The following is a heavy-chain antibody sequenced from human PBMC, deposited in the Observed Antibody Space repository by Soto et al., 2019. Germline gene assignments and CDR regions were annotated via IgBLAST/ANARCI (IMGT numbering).Heavy chain of an antibody. D-gene: IGHD5-18*01. CDR3: ARAIRGFSQGFGY. J-gene: IGHJ4*02. CDR1: CYTFTSYG. Sequence: ASVQVSCKASCYTFTSYGISWVRQAPVQGLEWMGWISAYNGNTNYAQKLQGRVTMTTDTSTSTAYMELRSLRSDDTAVYYCARAIRGFSQGFGYWGQGTLVTVSS. CDR2: ISAYNGNT. V-gene: IGHV1-18*01.